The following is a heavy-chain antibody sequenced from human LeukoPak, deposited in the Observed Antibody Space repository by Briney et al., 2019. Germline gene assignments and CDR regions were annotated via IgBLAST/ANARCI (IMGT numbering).Heavy chain of an antibody. V-gene: IGHV1-18*01. Sequence: ASVEVSCKASGFTFNNFGISWVRQAPGQGLEWMAWISAHNGNTHYAQKFQDRVTVTRDTSTRTAYMELRSLTSDDTAVFYCARRSRDAFDIWGQGTMVTVSS. CDR3: ARRSRDAFDI. J-gene: IGHJ3*02. CDR1: GFTFNNFG. CDR2: ISAHNGNT.